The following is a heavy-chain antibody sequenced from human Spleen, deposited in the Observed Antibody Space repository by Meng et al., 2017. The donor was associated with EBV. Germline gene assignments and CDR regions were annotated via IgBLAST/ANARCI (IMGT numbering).Heavy chain of an antibody. D-gene: IGHD3/OR15-3a*01. CDR1: GYSFPDYY. Sequence: LVQSAFGVKKPGASWKVSCKASGYSFPDYYIHWVRQAPGQGLEWMGRVNPNSGATNYAPRFQDRVTMTTDTSVSTAYMELDRLKSDDSAVYYCARDDRTGRGEPFIYWGQGALVTVSS. CDR2: VNPNSGAT. J-gene: IGHJ4*02. CDR3: ARDDRTGRGEPFIY. V-gene: IGHV1-2*06.